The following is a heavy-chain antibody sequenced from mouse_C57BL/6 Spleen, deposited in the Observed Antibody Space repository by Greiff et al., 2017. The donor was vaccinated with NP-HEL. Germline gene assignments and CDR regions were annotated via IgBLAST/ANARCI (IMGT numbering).Heavy chain of an antibody. CDR3: ARDGLIAMDY. V-gene: IGHV7-1*01. CDR2: SRNKANDYTT. CDR1: GFTFSDFY. J-gene: IGHJ4*01. Sequence: EVQGVESGGGLVQSGRSLRLSCATSGFTFSDFYMEWVRQAPGKGLEWIAASRNKANDYTTEYSASVKGRFIVSRDTSQSILYLQMNALRAEDTAIYYCARDGLIAMDYWGQGTSVTVSS.